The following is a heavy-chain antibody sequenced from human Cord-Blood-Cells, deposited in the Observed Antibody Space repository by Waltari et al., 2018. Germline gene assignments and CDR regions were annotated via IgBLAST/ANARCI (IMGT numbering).Heavy chain of an antibody. V-gene: IGHV1-8*01. CDR2: MNPNRGNT. Sequence: QVQLVQSGAEVKKPGASVKVSCKASGYTFTSYDINWVRQATGQGLEWMGWMNPNRGNTGYAQKFQGRVTMTRNTSISTAYMELSSLGSEDTAVYYCARTVVTSDMYYFDYWGQGTLFTVS. D-gene: IGHD2-2*01. J-gene: IGHJ4*02. CDR1: GYTFTSYD. CDR3: ARTVVTSDMYYFDY.